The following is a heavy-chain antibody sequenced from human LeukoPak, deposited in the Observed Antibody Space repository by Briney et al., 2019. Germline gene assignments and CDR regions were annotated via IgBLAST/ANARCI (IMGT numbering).Heavy chain of an antibody. CDR3: ARDYCYDSSGYYSGFDYFDY. CDR2: ISSSSSYI. D-gene: IGHD3-22*01. J-gene: IGHJ4*02. Sequence: GGSLRLSCAASGFTFSSYSMNWVRQAPGKGLEWVSSISSSSSYIYYADSVKGRFTISRDNAKNSLYLQMNSLRAEDTAVYYCARDYCYDSSGYYSGFDYFDYWGQGTLVTVSS. CDR1: GFTFSSYS. V-gene: IGHV3-21*01.